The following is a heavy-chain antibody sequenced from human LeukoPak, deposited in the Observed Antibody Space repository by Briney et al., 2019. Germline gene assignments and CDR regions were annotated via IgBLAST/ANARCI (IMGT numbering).Heavy chain of an antibody. V-gene: IGHV3-20*04. CDR3: ARESIAAAGYFDY. J-gene: IGHJ4*02. CDR2: INWNGGST. D-gene: IGHD6-13*01. Sequence: GGSLRLSCAASGFTFSSYDMSWVRQAPGKGLEWVSGINWNGGSTVYADSVKGRFTISRDNTKNSLYLQMNSLRAEDTALYYCARESIAAAGYFDYWGQGTLVTVSS. CDR1: GFTFSSYD.